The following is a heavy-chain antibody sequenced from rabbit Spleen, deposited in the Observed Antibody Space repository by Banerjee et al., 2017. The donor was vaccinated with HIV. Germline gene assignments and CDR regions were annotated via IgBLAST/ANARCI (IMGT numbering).Heavy chain of an antibody. CDR1: GFSFSSTYY. V-gene: IGHV1S45*01. J-gene: IGHJ4*01. CDR2: INASTGKP. Sequence: QEQLVESGGGLVQPEGSLTLTCTASGFSFSSTYYMCWVRQAPGKGLEWIACINASTGKPVYATWASGRFTISRTSSTTVTLRMTSLTAADRATYFCARDLVGVIGWNFYLWGPGTLVTVS. CDR3: ARDLVGVIGWNFYL. D-gene: IGHD1-1*01.